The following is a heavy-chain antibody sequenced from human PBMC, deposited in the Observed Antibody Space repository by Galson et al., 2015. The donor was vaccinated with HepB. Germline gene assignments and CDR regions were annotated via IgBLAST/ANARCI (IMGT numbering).Heavy chain of an antibody. V-gene: IGHV3-30*04. Sequence: SLRLSCAASGFTFSSYAMHWVRQAPGKGLEWVAVISYDGSNKYYADSVKGRFTISRDNSKNTLYLQMNSLRAEDTAVYYCARRGGSGSYMDYWGQGTLVTVSS. CDR3: ARRGGSGSYMDY. J-gene: IGHJ4*02. CDR1: GFTFSSYA. D-gene: IGHD3-10*01. CDR2: ISYDGSNK.